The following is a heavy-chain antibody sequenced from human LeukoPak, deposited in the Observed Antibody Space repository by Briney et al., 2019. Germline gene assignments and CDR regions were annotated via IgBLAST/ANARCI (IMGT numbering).Heavy chain of an antibody. V-gene: IGHV3-23*01. D-gene: IGHD3-16*01. CDR2: ISGSGGST. Sequence: GGSLRLSCAASGFTFSRHAMNWVRQAPGKGLEWVSSISGSGGSTDYADSVKGRFTISRDNSKNTLYLQMNSLRAEDTAVYYCARDMTLHGMDVWGQGTTVTVSS. CDR3: ARDMTLHGMDV. CDR1: GFTFSRHA. J-gene: IGHJ6*02.